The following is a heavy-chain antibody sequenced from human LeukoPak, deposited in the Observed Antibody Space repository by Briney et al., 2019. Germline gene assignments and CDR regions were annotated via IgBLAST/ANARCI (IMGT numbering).Heavy chain of an antibody. D-gene: IGHD3-22*01. J-gene: IGHJ3*02. V-gene: IGHV5-51*01. Sequence: GESLKISCKGSGYSFTNYWIGWVRQMPGKGLEWMGIIYPGDSDTRYSPSFQGQVTISADKSISTAYLQWSSLKASDTAMYYCARQYYDSSGYFPYGAFDIWGQGTMVTVSS. CDR3: ARQYYDSSGYFPYGAFDI. CDR1: GYSFTNYW. CDR2: IYPGDSDT.